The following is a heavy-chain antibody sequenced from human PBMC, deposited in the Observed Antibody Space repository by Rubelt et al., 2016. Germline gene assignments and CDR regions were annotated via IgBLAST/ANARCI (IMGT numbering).Heavy chain of an antibody. CDR1: GGTFSSYA. V-gene: IGHV1-69*04. D-gene: IGHD2-2*01. J-gene: IGHJ4*02. CDR3: ARDDCSSTSCSPQG. CDR2: IIPILGIA. Sequence: QVQLVQPGAEVKKPGSSVKVSCKASGGTFSSYAISWVRQAPGQGLEWMGRIIPILGIANYAQKFQGRGTSTADKSTSTAYMELSSLRSEDTAVYYCARDDCSSTSCSPQGWGQGTLVTVSS.